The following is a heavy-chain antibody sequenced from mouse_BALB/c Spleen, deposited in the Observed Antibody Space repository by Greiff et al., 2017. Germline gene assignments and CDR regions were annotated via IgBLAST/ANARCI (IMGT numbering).Heavy chain of an antibody. Sequence: DVKLQESGAELVRSGASVKLSCTASGFNIKDYYMHWVKQRPEQGLEWIGWIDPENGDTEYAPKFQGKATMTADTSSNTAYLQLSSLTSEDTAVYYCNAGWDYAMDYWGQGTSVTVSS. CDR3: NAGWDYAMDY. CDR1: GFNIKDYY. D-gene: IGHD1-1*02. CDR2: IDPENGDT. V-gene: IGHV14-4*02. J-gene: IGHJ4*01.